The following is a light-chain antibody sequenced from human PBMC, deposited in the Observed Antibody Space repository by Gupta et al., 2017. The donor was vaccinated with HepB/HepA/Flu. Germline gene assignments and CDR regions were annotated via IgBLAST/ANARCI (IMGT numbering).Light chain of an antibody. CDR3: QSYDSSLSGYV. V-gene: IGLV1-40*01. CDR1: SSNIGAGYD. Sequence: QSVLTQPPTVSGAPGQRVTISCTGSSSNIGAGYDVYWYQQLPGPAPKLLIYGNSKRPSGVPDRFSGSKSGTSASLAITGLQAEDEADYYCQSYDSSLSGYVFGTGTKVTVL. J-gene: IGLJ1*01. CDR2: GNS.